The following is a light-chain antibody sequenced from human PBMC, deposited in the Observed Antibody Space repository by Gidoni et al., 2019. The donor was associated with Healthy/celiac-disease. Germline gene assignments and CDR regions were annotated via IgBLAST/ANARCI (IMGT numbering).Light chain of an antibody. J-gene: IGKJ2*01. Sequence: ESVLTQSPVTLSLSQGERATLSCRASQSVSSSYLAWYQQKPGQAPRLLIYDASSRATGIADRFSGSGSGTDFTLTISRLEPEDFAVYYCQQYGSSPVTFGQGTKLEIK. CDR3: QQYGSSPVT. CDR2: DAS. CDR1: QSVSSSY. V-gene: IGKV3-20*01.